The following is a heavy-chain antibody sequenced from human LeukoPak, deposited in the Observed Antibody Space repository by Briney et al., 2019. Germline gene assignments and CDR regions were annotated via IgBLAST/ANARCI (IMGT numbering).Heavy chain of an antibody. Sequence: SETLSLTCTVSGGSISSYYWSWIRQPPGKGLEWIGYIYYSGSTNSNPSLKSRLTISVDTSKNQFSLKLSSVTAADTAVYYCARHEYSSLFWFDPWGQGTLVTVSS. J-gene: IGHJ5*02. CDR3: ARHEYSSLFWFDP. CDR1: GGSISSYY. V-gene: IGHV4-59*08. D-gene: IGHD6-6*01. CDR2: IYYSGST.